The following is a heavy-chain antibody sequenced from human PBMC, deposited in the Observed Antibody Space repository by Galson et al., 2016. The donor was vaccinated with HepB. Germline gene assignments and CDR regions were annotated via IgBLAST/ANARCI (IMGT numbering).Heavy chain of an antibody. D-gene: IGHD3-16*01. CDR3: GKHWGFDY. V-gene: IGHV3-23*01. J-gene: IGHJ4*02. CDR2: ITRRGDAT. CDR1: GFSFSNSG. Sequence: SLRLSCAASGFSFSNSGMSWVRRAPGRGLAWVSGITRRGDATHYADFVQGRFTISRDNSKNTLYLYMNNLTAGDTAIYYCGKHWGFDYWGQGALVTVSS.